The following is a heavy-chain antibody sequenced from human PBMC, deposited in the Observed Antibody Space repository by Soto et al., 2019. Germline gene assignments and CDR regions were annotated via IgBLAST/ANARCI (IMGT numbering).Heavy chain of an antibody. CDR3: ARGHYYYGSVIYYFRNFDY. CDR2: IYPGDSDT. V-gene: IGHV5-51*03. Sequence: EVQLVQSGAEVKKPGESLKISCAGSGYIFPNYWIAWVRQMPGKGLECMGIIYPGDSDTRYGPSFQGQFTISADKTISSAFLEWGSLKASDTAMYYCARGHYYYGSVIYYFRNFDYWGQGTLVTVSS. CDR1: GYIFPNYW. D-gene: IGHD3-10*01. J-gene: IGHJ4*02.